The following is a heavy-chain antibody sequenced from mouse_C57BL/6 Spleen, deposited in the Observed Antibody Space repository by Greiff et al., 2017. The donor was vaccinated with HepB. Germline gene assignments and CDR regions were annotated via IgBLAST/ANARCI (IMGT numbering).Heavy chain of an antibody. CDR2: IYPGNSDT. CDR3: TRSGGYSNRYAMDY. J-gene: IGHJ4*01. V-gene: IGHV1-5*01. D-gene: IGHD2-5*01. CDR1: GYTFTSYW. Sequence: EVKLVESGTVLARPGASVKMSCKTSGYTFTSYWMHWVKQRPGQGLEWIGAIYPGNSDTSYNQKFKGKAKLTAVTSASTAYMELSSLTNEDSAVYYCTRSGGYSNRYAMDYWGQGTSVTVSS.